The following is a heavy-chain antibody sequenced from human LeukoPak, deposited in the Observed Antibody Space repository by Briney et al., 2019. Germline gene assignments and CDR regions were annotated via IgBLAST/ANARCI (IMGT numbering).Heavy chain of an antibody. V-gene: IGHV4-61*02. CDR2: IYTSGST. D-gene: IGHD3/OR15-3a*01. Sequence: SQTLSLTCTVSGGSMSSGSYYWSWIRQPAGKGLEWIGRIYTSGSTNYNPSLKSRVTISVDTSKNQFSLQLNSVTPEDTAVYYCARGGLISLANTPLGAFDIWGQGTMVSVSS. CDR3: ARGGLISLANTPLGAFDI. CDR1: GGSMSSGSYY. J-gene: IGHJ3*02.